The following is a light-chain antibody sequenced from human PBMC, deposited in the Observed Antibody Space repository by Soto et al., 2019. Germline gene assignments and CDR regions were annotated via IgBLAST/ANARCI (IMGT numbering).Light chain of an antibody. CDR3: CSYAGSGTFYV. J-gene: IGLJ1*01. V-gene: IGLV2-23*01. Sequence: QSVLTQPASVSGSPGQSITISCTGTSSDVGSYNLVSWYQHHPGKVPKLVIYEGTRRPSGISSRFSGSRSGSTASLTISGLQAEDEADYYCCSYAGSGTFYVFGTGTKLTVL. CDR1: SSDVGSYNL. CDR2: EGT.